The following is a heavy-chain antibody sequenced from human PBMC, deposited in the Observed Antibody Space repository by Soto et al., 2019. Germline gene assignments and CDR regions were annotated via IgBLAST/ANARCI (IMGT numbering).Heavy chain of an antibody. Sequence: QVQLVQSGAEVKKPGASVKVSCKASGYTFTSYGISWVRQAPGQGLEWMGWISAYNGNTNYAQKLQGRVTMTTDTSTSTADMELRSLRSDDTAVYYCARRYFALGYYYYGMDVWGQGTTVTVSS. D-gene: IGHD3-9*01. CDR1: GYTFTSYG. CDR3: ARRYFALGYYYYGMDV. J-gene: IGHJ6*02. CDR2: ISAYNGNT. V-gene: IGHV1-18*01.